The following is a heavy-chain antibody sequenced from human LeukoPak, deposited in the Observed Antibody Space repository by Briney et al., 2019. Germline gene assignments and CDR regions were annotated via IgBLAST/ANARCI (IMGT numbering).Heavy chain of an antibody. CDR2: INPNSGGT. D-gene: IGHD3-9*01. CDR3: AREGGYDILTGYYHTFDI. Sequence: ASVKVSCKASGYTFTGYYMHWVRQAPGQGLEWMGWINPNSGGTNYAQKFQGGVTMTRDTSISTAYMELRWLRSDDTAFYYCAREGGYDILTGYYHTFDIWGQGTMVTVSS. J-gene: IGHJ3*02. V-gene: IGHV1-2*02. CDR1: GYTFTGYY.